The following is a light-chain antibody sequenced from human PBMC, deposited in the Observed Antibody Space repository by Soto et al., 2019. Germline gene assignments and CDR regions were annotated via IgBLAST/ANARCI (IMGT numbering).Light chain of an antibody. CDR3: CSYAGTYTVI. CDR1: SSDVGGYNY. V-gene: IGLV2-11*01. J-gene: IGLJ2*01. CDR2: DVS. Sequence: QSALTQPRSVSGSPGQSVTISCTGTSSDVGGYNYVSWYQQHPGKAPKLMIYDVSQRPSGVPDRFSGSKSGNTASLTISGLQADDDADYYCCSYAGTYTVIFGGETKVTVL.